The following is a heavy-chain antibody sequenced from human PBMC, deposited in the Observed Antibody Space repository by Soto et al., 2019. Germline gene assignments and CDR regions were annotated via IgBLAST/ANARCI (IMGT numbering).Heavy chain of an antibody. CDR1: GYTLIMYY. V-gene: IGHV1-46*01. D-gene: IGHD3-22*01. J-gene: IGHJ4*02. CDR3: ARSPYSSGYYYAIDY. CDR2: INPSGGST. Sequence: EASMKVSCKASGYTLIMYYIHWMRQAPGQGLEWMGLINPSGGSTTYAQKFQGRVTMTRDTSTSTVYMDLSSLRSEDSAVYYCARSPYSSGYYYAIDYWGQGTQVTVSS.